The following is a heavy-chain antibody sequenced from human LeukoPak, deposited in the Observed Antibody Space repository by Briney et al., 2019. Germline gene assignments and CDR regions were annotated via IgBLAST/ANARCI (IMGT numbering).Heavy chain of an antibody. CDR3: AKDNYRVGATPGGFDY. CDR1: GFTFSSYG. D-gene: IGHD1-26*01. CDR2: IRYDGSNK. Sequence: GGSLRLSCAASGFTFSSYGMHWVRQAPGKGLEWVAFIRYDGSNKYYADSVKGRFTISRDNSKNTLYLQMNSLRAEDTAVYYCAKDNYRVGATPGGFDYWGQGTLVTVSS. V-gene: IGHV3-30*02. J-gene: IGHJ4*02.